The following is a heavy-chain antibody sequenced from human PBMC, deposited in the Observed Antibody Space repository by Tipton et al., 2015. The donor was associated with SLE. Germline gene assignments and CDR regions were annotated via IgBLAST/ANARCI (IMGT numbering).Heavy chain of an antibody. CDR1: GVSISDHY. Sequence: TLSLTCTVSGVSISDHYWTWIRQPPGKGLEWLAYVFYSGSSNFDRAHYNPSLIGRVTISVDTSKNQFSLHLTSVTSADTAVYYCATYFYDATGYQSVDDWGQGVLVTVSS. J-gene: IGHJ4*02. CDR3: ATYFYDATGYQSVDD. V-gene: IGHV4-59*11. CDR2: VFYSGSS. D-gene: IGHD3-22*01.